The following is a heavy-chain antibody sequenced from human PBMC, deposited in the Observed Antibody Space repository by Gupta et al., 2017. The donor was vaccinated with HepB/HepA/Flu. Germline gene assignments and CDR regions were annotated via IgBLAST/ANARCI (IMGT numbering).Heavy chain of an antibody. CDR3: ARPSNSGIVAVAGTPHY. J-gene: IGHJ4*02. Sequence: QVQLVESGGGVVQPGTSLTLSCAASGFTFSTYPIHWVRQAPGKGLEWVAVIAFDGSNKYYSDSVKGRFTLSRDNSKNTMYLHMNSLNTEDTAVYYCARPSNSGIVAVAGTPHYWGQGTLVTVSS. V-gene: IGHV3-30-3*01. D-gene: IGHD6-19*01. CDR1: GFTFSTYP. CDR2: IAFDGSNK.